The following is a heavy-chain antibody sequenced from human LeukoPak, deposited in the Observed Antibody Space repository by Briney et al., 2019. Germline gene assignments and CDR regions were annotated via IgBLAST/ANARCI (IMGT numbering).Heavy chain of an antibody. CDR2: INPNTGGT. J-gene: IGHJ3*02. CDR1: GYTFSGYY. D-gene: IGHD4-17*01. V-gene: IGHV1-2*02. Sequence: ASVKVSCKASGYTFSGYYIHWVRQARGQGLEWLGWINPNTGGTNFAQKFQGRFTMTRDTPMSTAYMELNRLRSDDTAVYYCARTRLYGDFGAYDAFDIWGQGTLVTVSS. CDR3: ARTRLYGDFGAYDAFDI.